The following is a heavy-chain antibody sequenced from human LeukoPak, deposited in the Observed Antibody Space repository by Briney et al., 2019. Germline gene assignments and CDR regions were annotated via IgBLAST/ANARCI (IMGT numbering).Heavy chain of an antibody. V-gene: IGHV3-48*03. CDR3: ARVSRDIVVVVAADNLDY. Sequence: PGGSLRLSCAASGFTFSSYETNWVRQAPGKGLEWVSYISSSGSTIYYADSVKGRFTISRDNAKNSLYLQMNSLRAEDTAVYYCARVSRDIVVVVAADNLDYWGQGTLVTVSS. CDR2: ISSSGSTI. D-gene: IGHD2-15*01. CDR1: GFTFSSYE. J-gene: IGHJ4*02.